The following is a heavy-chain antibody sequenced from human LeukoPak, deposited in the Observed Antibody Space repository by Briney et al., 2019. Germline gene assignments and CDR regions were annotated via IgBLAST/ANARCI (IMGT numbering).Heavy chain of an antibody. D-gene: IGHD2-2*01. J-gene: IGHJ5*02. V-gene: IGHV1-46*01. CDR3: AREIVVVPSAMGFDP. CDR2: INPSGGST. Sequence: ASVKVSCKASGYTFTGNYMHWVRQAPGQGLEWMGVINPSGGSTSFAQKFQARLTMTRDTSTSTVYMELSGLSSEDTAVYYCAREIVVVPSAMGFDPWGQGTLVTVSS. CDR1: GYTFTGNY.